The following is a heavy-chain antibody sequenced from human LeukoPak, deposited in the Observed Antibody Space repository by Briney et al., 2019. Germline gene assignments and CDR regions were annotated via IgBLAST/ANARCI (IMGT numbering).Heavy chain of an antibody. CDR1: GFTFSGYW. J-gene: IGHJ4*02. CDR2: IKSDGSST. Sequence: PGGSLRLSCAASGFTFSGYWMHWVRQAPGKGLVWVSRIKSDGSSTTYADSVKGRFTISRDNAKNTLYLEMNSLGAEDTAVYYCARTFAAAHIDYWGQGTLVTVSS. D-gene: IGHD2-15*01. CDR3: ARTFAAAHIDY. V-gene: IGHV3-74*01.